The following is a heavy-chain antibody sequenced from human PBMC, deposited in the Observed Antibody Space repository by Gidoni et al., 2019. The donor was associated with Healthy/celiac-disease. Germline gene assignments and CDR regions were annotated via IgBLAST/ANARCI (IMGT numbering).Heavy chain of an antibody. D-gene: IGHD3-9*01. J-gene: IGHJ6*02. V-gene: IGHV4-39*01. CDR1: GGSISMSSYY. CDR2: IYYSGST. CDR3: ARPGSDWQHYYGMDV. Sequence: QLHLQESGPGLVKTSETLSLTCTVSGGSISMSSYYWGWRRQPPGKGLEWIGSIYYSGSTYYNPSLKSRVTISVDTSKNQFSLKLSSVTAADTAVYYCARPGSDWQHYYGMDVWGQGTTVTVSS.